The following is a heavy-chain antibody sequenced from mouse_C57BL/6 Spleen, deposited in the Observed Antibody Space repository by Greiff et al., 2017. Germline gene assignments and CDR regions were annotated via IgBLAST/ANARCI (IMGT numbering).Heavy chain of an antibody. J-gene: IGHJ2*01. D-gene: IGHD2-3*01. CDR3: ARGCDGYYPFFDY. V-gene: IGHV5-4*03. Sequence: EVKVVESGGGLVKPGGSLKLSCAASGFTFSSYAMSWVRQTPEKRLEWVATISDGGSYTYYPDNVKGRFTISRDNAKNNLYLQMSHLKSEDTAMYYCARGCDGYYPFFDYWGQGTTLTVSS. CDR1: GFTFSSYA. CDR2: ISDGGSYT.